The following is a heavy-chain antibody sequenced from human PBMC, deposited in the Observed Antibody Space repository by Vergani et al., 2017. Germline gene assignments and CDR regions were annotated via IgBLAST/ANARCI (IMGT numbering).Heavy chain of an antibody. D-gene: IGHD5-12*01. CDR1: GFTFNIYA. CDR2: ITYNGGRT. J-gene: IGHJ4*02. V-gene: IGHV3-23*04. CDR3: AKDYNIMGALHY. Sequence: VQLEESGGGVVKPGGSLRLSCAASGFTFNIYAMSWVRQAPGKGLEWVSTITYNGGRTYYADSVTGRFTISRDNSKNTLFLQLKTLRAEDTGVYYCAKDYNIMGALHYWGQGTLVAVSS.